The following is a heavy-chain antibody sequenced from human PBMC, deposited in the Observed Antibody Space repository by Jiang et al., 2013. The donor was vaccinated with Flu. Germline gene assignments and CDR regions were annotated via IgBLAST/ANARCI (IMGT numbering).Heavy chain of an antibody. CDR2: IIPILGIA. CDR1: GGTFSNYA. CDR3: ARDGVAKPGGGDY. J-gene: IGHJ4*02. D-gene: IGHD5-12*01. V-gene: IGHV1-69*09. Sequence: QLVESGAEVKKPGSSVKVSCKASGGTFSNYAINWVRQAPGQGLEWMGRIIPILGIANYAQKFEGRVTITADKSTSTAYMELSSLRSEDTALYYCARDGVAKPGGGDYWGQGTLVTVSS.